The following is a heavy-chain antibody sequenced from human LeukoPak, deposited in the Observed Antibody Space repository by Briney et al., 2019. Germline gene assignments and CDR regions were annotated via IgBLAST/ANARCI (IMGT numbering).Heavy chain of an antibody. CDR3: ARALVGAKVHVWAFDI. V-gene: IGHV3-30*02. CDR2: IRYDGSNK. Sequence: GGSLRLSCAASGFTFSSYGMHWVRQAPGKGLEWVAFIRYDGSNKYYADSVKGRFTISRDNSKNTLYLQMNSLRAEDTAVYYCARALVGAKVHVWAFDIWGQGTMVTVSS. D-gene: IGHD1-26*01. CDR1: GFTFSSYG. J-gene: IGHJ3*02.